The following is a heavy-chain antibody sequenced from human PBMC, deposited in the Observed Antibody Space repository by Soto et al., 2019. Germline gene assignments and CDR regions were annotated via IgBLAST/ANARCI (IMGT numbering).Heavy chain of an antibody. Sequence: SETLSLTCTVSGGSISSGGYYSSWIRQHPGKGLEWIGYIYYSGSTYYNPSLKSRVTISVDTSKNQFSLKLSSVTAADTAVYYCARLGVVPTPKYYYYYGMDVWGQGTTVTVSS. D-gene: IGHD2-2*01. CDR2: IYYSGST. CDR1: GGSISSGGYY. CDR3: ARLGVVPTPKYYYYYGMDV. V-gene: IGHV4-31*03. J-gene: IGHJ6*02.